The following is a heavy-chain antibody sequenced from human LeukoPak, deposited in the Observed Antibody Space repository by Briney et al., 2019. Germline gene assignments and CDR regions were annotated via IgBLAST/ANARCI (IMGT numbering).Heavy chain of an antibody. CDR3: ARGTTITTNYYYGMDV. V-gene: IGHV1-69*02. D-gene: IGHD4-11*01. CDR2: IIPILGIP. CDR1: GGTFSSYT. Sequence: SVKVSCKASGGTFSSYTLTWVRQAPGQGLEWMGRIIPILGIPNYAQKFQGRVTITADKSTSTAYMDLSSLRSEDTAVYYCARGTTITTNYYYGMDVWGQGTTVTVSS. J-gene: IGHJ6*02.